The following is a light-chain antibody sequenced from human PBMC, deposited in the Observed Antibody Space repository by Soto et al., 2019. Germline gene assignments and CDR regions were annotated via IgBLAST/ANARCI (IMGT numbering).Light chain of an antibody. V-gene: IGKV1-9*01. J-gene: IGKJ4*01. Sequence: DIQLTQSPSFLSASVGDRVTITCRASQGINNYLAGYQQKPGKAPKLLIYAASTLQSGVPSRFSGSGSGTEFTLTISSLQPEDFATYYCQRLNSYPLTFGGGTKVEIK. CDR3: QRLNSYPLT. CDR1: QGINNY. CDR2: AAS.